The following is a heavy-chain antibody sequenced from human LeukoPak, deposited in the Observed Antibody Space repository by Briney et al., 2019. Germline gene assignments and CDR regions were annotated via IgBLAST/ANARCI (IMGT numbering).Heavy chain of an antibody. CDR2: ISAYNGNT. J-gene: IGHJ6*03. D-gene: IGHD4-17*01. V-gene: IGHV1-18*01. CDR3: ARGTDYGDYYPYYYYMDV. Sequence: ASVKVSCKASGYTFTSYGISWVRQAPGQGLEWMGWISAYNGNTNHAQKLQGRVTMTTDTSTSTAYMELSRLRSDDTAVYYCARGTDYGDYYPYYYYMDVWGKGTTVTVSS. CDR1: GYTFTSYG.